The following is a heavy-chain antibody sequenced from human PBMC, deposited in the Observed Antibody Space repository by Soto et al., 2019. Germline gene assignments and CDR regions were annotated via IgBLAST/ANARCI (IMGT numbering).Heavy chain of an antibody. D-gene: IGHD2-2*03. CDR3: ARVGYCSSTSCYEPGP. CDR2: ISGSGGST. Sequence: GGSLRLSCAASGFTFSSYAMSWVSQTTGKGLEWVSAISGSGGSTYYADSVKGRFTISRDNSTSTAYMELSSLRSEDTAVYYCARVGYCSSTSCYEPGPWGQGTLVTVSS. V-gene: IGHV3-23*01. CDR1: GFTFSSYA. J-gene: IGHJ5*02.